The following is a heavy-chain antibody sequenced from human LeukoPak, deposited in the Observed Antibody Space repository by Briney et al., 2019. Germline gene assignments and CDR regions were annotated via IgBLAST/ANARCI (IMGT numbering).Heavy chain of an antibody. D-gene: IGHD6-13*01. CDR3: AKDSPRGSSSWYYFDY. J-gene: IGHJ4*02. Sequence: WGSLRLPCAALGLTFRNALMSGVRPAPGKGLEWGSSISGSGGSTYYADSVKGRFTISRDNSKNTLYLQMNSLRAEDTAVYYCAKDSPRGSSSWYYFDYWGQGTLVTVSS. V-gene: IGHV3-23*01. CDR1: GLTFRNAL. CDR2: ISGSGGST.